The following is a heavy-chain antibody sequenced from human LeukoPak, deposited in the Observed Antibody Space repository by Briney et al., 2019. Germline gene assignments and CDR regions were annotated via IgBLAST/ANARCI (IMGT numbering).Heavy chain of an antibody. CDR1: GFTFSSYA. CDR3: AKGSGWEMSYYYYYMDV. Sequence: GGSLRLSCAASGFTFSSYAIHWVRQAPGKGLEWVALISYDGSTKYSTDSVKGRFTISRDNSKNTLYLQMNSLRAEDTAVYYCAKGSGWEMSYYYYYMDVWGKGTTVTISS. CDR2: ISYDGSTK. J-gene: IGHJ6*03. V-gene: IGHV3-30*04. D-gene: IGHD1-26*01.